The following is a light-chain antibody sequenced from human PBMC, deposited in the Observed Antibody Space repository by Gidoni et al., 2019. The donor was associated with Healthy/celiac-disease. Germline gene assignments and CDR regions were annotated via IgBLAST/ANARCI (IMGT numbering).Light chain of an antibody. Sequence: DIQITQSPSSLSASVGDRVTITCRASQSISSYLNWYQQKPGKAPKLLIYAASSLQSGVPSRFSGSGYGTDFNLTISSLQPEDFATYYCQQSYSTSWTFGQGTKVEIK. CDR3: QQSYSTSWT. J-gene: IGKJ1*01. CDR2: AAS. CDR1: QSISSY. V-gene: IGKV1-39*01.